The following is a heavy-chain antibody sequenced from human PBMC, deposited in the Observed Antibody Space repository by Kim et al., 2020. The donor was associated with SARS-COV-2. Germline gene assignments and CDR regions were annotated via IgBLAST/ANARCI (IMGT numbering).Heavy chain of an antibody. Sequence: GGSLRLSCAASGFALSNFATSWVRQAPGKGLEWVATMSGGGSRYYAASVEGRLSVSRDTSRNTLYLEMNSLRAEDTAVYFCAKMRGALKSQYYFDYWGQGPLVTVSS. J-gene: IGHJ4*02. CDR1: GFALSNFA. D-gene: IGHD1-26*01. CDR3: AKMRGALKSQYYFDY. CDR2: MSGGGSR. V-gene: IGHV3-23*01.